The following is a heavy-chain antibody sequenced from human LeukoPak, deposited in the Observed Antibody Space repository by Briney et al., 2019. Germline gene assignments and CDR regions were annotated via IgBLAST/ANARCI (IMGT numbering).Heavy chain of an antibody. CDR1: GGSISSYY. D-gene: IGHD3-10*01. J-gene: IGHJ4*02. V-gene: IGHV4-59*08. Sequence: SETLSLTCTVSGGSISSYYWSWIRQPPGKGLEWIGYIYYSGSTNYNPSLKSRITMSIDTSKNQFSLKLNSVTAADTAVYYCAGNYGWIFDYGGRETLVPVPS. CDR3: AGNYGWIFDY. CDR2: IYYSGST.